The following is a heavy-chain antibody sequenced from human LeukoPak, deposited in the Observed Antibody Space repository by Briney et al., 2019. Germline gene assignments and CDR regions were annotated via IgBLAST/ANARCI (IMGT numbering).Heavy chain of an antibody. D-gene: IGHD2-15*01. J-gene: IGHJ1*01. CDR1: GGSISSGSHY. CDR3: ASHCGGSCFS. Sequence: SETLSVICSVSGGSISSGSHYWGWIRQPPGKGLEWIASIYYTGTTYYNLSLKGRVTMSVDTSKDQFSLKLSSMTAADTAVYYCASHCGGSCFSWGQGTLVTVSS. V-gene: IGHV4-39*01. CDR2: IYYTGTT.